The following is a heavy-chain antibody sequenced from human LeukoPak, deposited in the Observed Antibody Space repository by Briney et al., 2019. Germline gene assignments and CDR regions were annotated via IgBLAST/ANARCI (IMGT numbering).Heavy chain of an antibody. V-gene: IGHV4-34*01. CDR3: ARGPYDYVWGSFMY. Sequence: SETLSLTCAVYGGSFSGYYWSWIRQPPGKGLEWIGEINHSGSTNYNPSLKSRVTISVDTSKNQFSLKLSPVTAADTAVYYCARGPYDYVWGSFMYWGQGTLVTVSS. J-gene: IGHJ4*02. CDR1: GGSFSGYY. D-gene: IGHD3-16*01. CDR2: INHSGST.